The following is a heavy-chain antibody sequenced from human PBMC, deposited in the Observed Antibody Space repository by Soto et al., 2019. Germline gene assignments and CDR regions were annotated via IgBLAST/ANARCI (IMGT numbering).Heavy chain of an antibody. V-gene: IGHV4-4*02. CDR2: VYHSGKT. J-gene: IGHJ4*02. D-gene: IGHD3-9*01. CDR3: ARLTSQSPRFDH. Sequence: SETLSLNCDVSGDSLTTSDWWSWVRQPPGRGLELIGEVYHSGKTNYNPSLKSRVTILVDKSKNQFSLSLTSVTAADTATYYCARLTSQSPRFDHWGPGILVTVSS. CDR1: GDSLTTSDW.